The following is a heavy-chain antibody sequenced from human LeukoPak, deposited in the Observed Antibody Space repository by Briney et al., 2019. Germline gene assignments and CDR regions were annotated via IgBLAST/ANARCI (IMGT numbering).Heavy chain of an antibody. D-gene: IGHD6-13*01. V-gene: IGHV1-46*01. CDR2: INPSGGRT. J-gene: IGHJ4*02. CDR3: ARDGPAAGNEDFDY. Sequence: ASVKVSCKASGYTFTSYYIYWMRQAHGHGLDWMGIINPSGGRTNYAHKFQGRVTMTRDMSTSTVYMELSSLRSDDTAVYYCARDGPAAGNEDFDYWGQGTLVTVSS. CDR1: GYTFTSYY.